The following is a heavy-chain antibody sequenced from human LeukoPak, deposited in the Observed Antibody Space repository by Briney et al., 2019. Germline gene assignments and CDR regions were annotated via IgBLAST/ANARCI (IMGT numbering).Heavy chain of an antibody. CDR2: IKWNGGST. D-gene: IGHD6-13*01. J-gene: IGHJ4*02. Sequence: GGSLRLSCAASGFTFDDHGMSWVRQVPGKGLEWVSGIKWNGGSTGYADSVKGRFTISRDNAKNSLYLQMNSLRAEDTALYYCAKVPYRHYSSSWQDYWGQGTLVTVSS. CDR1: GFTFDDHG. CDR3: AKVPYRHYSSSWQDY. V-gene: IGHV3-20*04.